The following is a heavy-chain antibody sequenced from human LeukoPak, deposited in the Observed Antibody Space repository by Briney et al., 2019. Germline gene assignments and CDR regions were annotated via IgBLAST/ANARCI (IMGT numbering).Heavy chain of an antibody. CDR3: ARDPYGDYYFDY. CDR2: ISSSSSYI. V-gene: IGHV3-21*01. J-gene: IGHJ4*02. D-gene: IGHD4-17*01. Sequence: GGSLRLSCAASGFTFSSYSMNWVRQAPGKGLEWVSSISSSSSYIYYADSVKGRFTISRDNAKNSLYLQMNSLRAEDTAVYYCARDPYGDYYFDYWGQGTLVTVSS. CDR1: GFTFSSYS.